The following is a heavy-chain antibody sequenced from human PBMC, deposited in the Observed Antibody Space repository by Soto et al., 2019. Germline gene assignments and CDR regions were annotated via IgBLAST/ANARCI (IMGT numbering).Heavy chain of an antibody. V-gene: IGHV3-48*01. CDR1: GLTFSSYS. J-gene: IGHJ4*02. CDR2: ISTISTTI. CDR3: VMGYYFDY. Sequence: EVQLVESGGGLVQPGGSLRLSCAASGLTFSSYSMNWVRQAPGKGLEWVSDISTISTTIHYADSVKGRFTISRDNAKNSLYLQMNSLRAEDTAVYYCVMGYYFDYWGQGTLVTVSS. D-gene: IGHD2-8*01.